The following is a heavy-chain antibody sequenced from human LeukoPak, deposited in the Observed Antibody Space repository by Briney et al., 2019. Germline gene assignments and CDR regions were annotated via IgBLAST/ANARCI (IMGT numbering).Heavy chain of an antibody. V-gene: IGHV3-48*04. CDR3: AKVGYPYYYDSSGYSEYFQH. D-gene: IGHD3-22*01. CDR1: GFYFGGHA. J-gene: IGHJ1*01. Sequence: PGGSLRLSCVASGFYFGGHAMHWLRQAPGKGLEWVAYITYGSDTIFYADSVKGRFTVSRDNAKNSLYLQMNSLRAEDTALYYCAKVGYPYYYDSSGYSEYFQHWGQGTLVTVSS. CDR2: ITYGSDTI.